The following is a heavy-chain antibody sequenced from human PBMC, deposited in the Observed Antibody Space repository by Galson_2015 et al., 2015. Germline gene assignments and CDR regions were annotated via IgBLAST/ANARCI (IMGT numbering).Heavy chain of an antibody. V-gene: IGHV1-18*01. CDR3: AREYCSGGSCYFDAFDI. CDR2: ISAYNGDT. J-gene: IGHJ3*02. Sequence: SVKVSCKASGYTFTSYGISWVRQAPGQGLEWMGWISAYNGDTNYAQKLQGRVTMTTDTSTSTAYMELRSLRSDDTAVYYCAREYCSGGSCYFDAFDIWGQGTMVTVSS. D-gene: IGHD2-15*01. CDR1: GYTFTSYG.